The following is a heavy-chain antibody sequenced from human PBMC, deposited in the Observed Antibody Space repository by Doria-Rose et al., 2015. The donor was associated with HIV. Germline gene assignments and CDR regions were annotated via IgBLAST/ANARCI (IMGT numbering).Heavy chain of an antibody. J-gene: IGHJ4*02. CDR2: MFSDDER. D-gene: IGHD6-13*01. CDR3: ARIKSSRWYHKYYFDF. CDR1: GVSLSSPGMG. Sequence: SGPVLVKPTETLTLTRTVSGVSLSSPGMGVSWIRQPPGKALEWLANMFSDDERSYKSSLKSRLTISRGTSKSRVVLTMTDMDPVDTATYYCARIKSSRWYHKYYFDFWGQGTLVIVSA. V-gene: IGHV2-26*01.